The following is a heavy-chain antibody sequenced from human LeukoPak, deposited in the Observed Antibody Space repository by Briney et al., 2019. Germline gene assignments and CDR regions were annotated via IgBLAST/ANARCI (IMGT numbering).Heavy chain of an antibody. V-gene: IGHV3-23*01. Sequence: PGGSLRLSCAASGFTFSSYAMSWVRQAPGKGLEWVSAISGSGGSTYYADSVKGRFTISRDNSKNTLYLQMNSLRAEDTAVYYCARVGAGQWLGAPFWGKGTTVTVSS. CDR3: ARVGAGQWLGAPF. CDR2: ISGSGGST. D-gene: IGHD6-19*01. J-gene: IGHJ6*04. CDR1: GFTFSSYA.